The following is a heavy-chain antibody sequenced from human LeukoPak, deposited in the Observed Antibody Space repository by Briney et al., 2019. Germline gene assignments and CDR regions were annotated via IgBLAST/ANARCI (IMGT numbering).Heavy chain of an antibody. Sequence: PGGSLRLSCAASGFTFSSYEMNWVRQAPGKGLEWLSYISSGGSAIHYADSVKGRFTISRDNSKNTLYLQMNSLRDEDTAVYYCARHLSGDDIWGQGTMVTVSS. J-gene: IGHJ3*02. V-gene: IGHV3-48*03. D-gene: IGHD4-17*01. CDR3: ARHLSGDDI. CDR1: GFTFSSYE. CDR2: ISSGGSAI.